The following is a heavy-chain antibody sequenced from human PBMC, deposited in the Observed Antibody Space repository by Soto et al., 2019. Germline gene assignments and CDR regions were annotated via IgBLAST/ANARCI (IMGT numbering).Heavy chain of an antibody. CDR2: IYRTGST. J-gene: IGHJ4*02. CDR1: GGSFTSNNW. Sequence: SETLSFTCAVSGGSFTSNNWWTWVRQPPGQGLEWIGEIYRTGSTNYNPSLKSRVTISLDKSENQFSLKVTSLTAADTAVYYCASRDPGTSVDYWGQGTLVTVSS. D-gene: IGHD1-7*01. CDR3: ASRDPGTSVDY. V-gene: IGHV4-4*02.